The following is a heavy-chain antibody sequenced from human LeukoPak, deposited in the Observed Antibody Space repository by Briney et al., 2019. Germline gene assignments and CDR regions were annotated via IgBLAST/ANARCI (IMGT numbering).Heavy chain of an antibody. CDR2: ISAYNGNT. D-gene: IGHD1-26*01. J-gene: IGHJ6*02. CDR1: GYTFTCYG. V-gene: IGHV1-18*01. CDR3: ARDLEEGAHYYYGMDV. Sequence: GASVKVSCKASGYTFTCYGISWVRQAPGQGLEWMGWISAYNGNTNYAQKLQGRVTMTTDTSTSTAYMELRSLRSDDTAVYYCARDLEEGAHYYYGMDVWGQGTTVTVSS.